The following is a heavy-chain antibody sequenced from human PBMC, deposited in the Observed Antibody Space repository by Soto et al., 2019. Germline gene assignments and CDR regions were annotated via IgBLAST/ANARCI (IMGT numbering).Heavy chain of an antibody. CDR3: ARGAVLRFLEWLSSGVWFDP. V-gene: IGHV1-69*06. CDR1: GGAFSSYA. J-gene: IGHJ5*02. CDR2: IIPIFGTA. D-gene: IGHD3-3*01. Sequence: SVKVSCKASGGAFSSYAISWVRQAPGQGLEWMGGIIPIFGTANYAQKFQGRVTITADKSTSTAYMELSSLRSEDTAVYYCARGAVLRFLEWLSSGVWFDPWGQGTLVTVSS.